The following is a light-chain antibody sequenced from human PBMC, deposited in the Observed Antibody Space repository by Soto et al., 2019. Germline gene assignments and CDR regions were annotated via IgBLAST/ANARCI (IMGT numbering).Light chain of an antibody. CDR3: QQYGTLPIT. J-gene: IGKJ5*01. CDR1: RGLSSTF. CDR2: GAS. V-gene: IGKV3-20*01. Sequence: EIVLTQSPDTLSLSPGERAALSCRASRGLSSTFLAWYQQKRGQAPRLLIYGASNRATGIPDRFSGSGSGTDFTLIISRLEPEDFAVYYCQQYGTLPITFGQGTRLEIK.